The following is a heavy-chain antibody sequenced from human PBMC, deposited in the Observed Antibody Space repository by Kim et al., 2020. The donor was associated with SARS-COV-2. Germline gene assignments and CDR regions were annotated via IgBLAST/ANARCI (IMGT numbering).Heavy chain of an antibody. CDR2: IYNSGST. J-gene: IGHJ4*02. V-gene: IGHV4-59*01. CDR3: AKGLSNVFDY. D-gene: IGHD1-1*01. Sequence: SETLSLTCTVSGGSISSYSWSWIRQPPGKGLEWIGHIYNSGSTNYLPSLKSRVTISGDTSKNQFSLKLSSVTTADTAVYYCAKGLSNVFDYWGQGTLITVSS. CDR1: GGSISSYS.